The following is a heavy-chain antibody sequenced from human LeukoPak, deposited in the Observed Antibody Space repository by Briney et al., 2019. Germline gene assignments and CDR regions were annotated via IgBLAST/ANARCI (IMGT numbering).Heavy chain of an antibody. CDR1: GFTFSSYS. CDR2: ISSSSSYI. J-gene: IGHJ6*03. V-gene: IGHV3-21*01. Sequence: GGSLRLSCAASGFTFSSYSMNWVRQAPGKGLEWVSSISSSSSYIYYADSVKGRFTISRDNAKNSLYLQMNSLRAEDTAVYYCARYRGQTTVVTYYYYYMDVWGKGTTVTVSS. D-gene: IGHD4-23*01. CDR3: ARYRGQTTVVTYYYYYMDV.